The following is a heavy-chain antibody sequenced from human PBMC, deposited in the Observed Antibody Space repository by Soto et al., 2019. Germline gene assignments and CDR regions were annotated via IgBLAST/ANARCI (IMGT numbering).Heavy chain of an antibody. V-gene: IGHV3-23*01. Sequence: EVQLLESGGGLVQPGGSLTLSCVASGFTFSSYDMSWVRQAPGKGLEWVSAISGSDGSTYYADSVKGRFTISRDNSKNTPYLQMNSLRAEDTAVYYCAKDSRVTMVRGVIIPPGYWGQGTLVTVSS. D-gene: IGHD3-10*01. J-gene: IGHJ4*02. CDR2: ISGSDGST. CDR3: AKDSRVTMVRGVIIPPGY. CDR1: GFTFSSYD.